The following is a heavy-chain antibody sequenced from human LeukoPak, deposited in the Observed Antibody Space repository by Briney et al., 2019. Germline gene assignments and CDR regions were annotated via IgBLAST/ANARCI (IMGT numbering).Heavy chain of an antibody. V-gene: IGHV3-21*01. CDR2: ISSSSSYI. CDR3: ARDREGYYDSSDCYERFDY. D-gene: IGHD3-22*01. Sequence: GGSLRLSCAASGFTFSSYRMNWVRQAPGKGLEWVSSISSSSSYIYYADSVKGRFTISRDNAKNSLYLQMNSLRAEDTAVYYCARDREGYYDSSDCYERFDYWGQGTLVTVSS. J-gene: IGHJ4*02. CDR1: GFTFSSYR.